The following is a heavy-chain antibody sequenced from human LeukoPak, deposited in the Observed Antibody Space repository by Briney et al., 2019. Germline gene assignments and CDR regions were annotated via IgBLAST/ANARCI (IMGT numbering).Heavy chain of an antibody. CDR3: AKDAYDSSGNADY. V-gene: IGHV3-9*01. Sequence: PGRSLRLSCAASGFTFDDYAMHWVRQAPGKGLEWVSGISWNSGSIGYADSVKGRFTISRDNAKNSLYLQMNSLRAEDTALYYCAKDAYDSSGNADYWGQGTLVTVSS. CDR1: GFTFDDYA. D-gene: IGHD3-22*01. J-gene: IGHJ4*02. CDR2: ISWNSGSI.